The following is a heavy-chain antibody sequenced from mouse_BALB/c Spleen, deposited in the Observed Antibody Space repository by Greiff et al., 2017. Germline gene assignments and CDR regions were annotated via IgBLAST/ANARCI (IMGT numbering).Heavy chain of an antibody. V-gene: IGHV1-5*01. CDR2: IYPGNSDT. J-gene: IGHJ3*01. D-gene: IGHD2-1*01. Sequence: VHVKQSGTVLARPGASVKMSCKASGYTFTSYWMHWVKQRPGQGPEWIGAIYPGNSDTSYNQKFKGKAKLTAVTSTSTAYMELSSLTNEDSAVYYCTRQEDYGNYGFAYWGQGTLVTVSA. CDR1: GYTFTSYW. CDR3: TRQEDYGNYGFAY.